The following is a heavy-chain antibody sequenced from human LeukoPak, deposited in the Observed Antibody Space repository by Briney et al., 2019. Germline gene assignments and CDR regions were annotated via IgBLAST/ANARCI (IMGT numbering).Heavy chain of an antibody. V-gene: IGHV5-51*01. Sequence: GESLKISCKGSGYSFTSYWIGWVRQMPGKGLEWMGIIYPGDSDTRYSPSFQGQVTISADKSISTAYLQWSSLKASDTAMYYCARPVCSGGSCYPVYFDYWGQGTLVTVSS. D-gene: IGHD2-15*01. CDR2: IYPGDSDT. J-gene: IGHJ4*02. CDR3: ARPVCSGGSCYPVYFDY. CDR1: GYSFTSYW.